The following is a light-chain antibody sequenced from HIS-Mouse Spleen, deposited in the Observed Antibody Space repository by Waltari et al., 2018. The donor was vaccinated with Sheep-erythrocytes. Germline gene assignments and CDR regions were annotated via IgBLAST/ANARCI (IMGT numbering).Light chain of an antibody. Sequence: EIVLTQSPATLSLSPGERATLSCRASPSVSSYLAWYQQKPGQAPRLLFYDASNRATGIPARFSGSGSGTDFTLTISSLEPEDFAVYYCQQRSNWLTFGGGTKVEIK. J-gene: IGKJ4*01. V-gene: IGKV3-11*01. CDR2: DAS. CDR1: PSVSSY. CDR3: QQRSNWLT.